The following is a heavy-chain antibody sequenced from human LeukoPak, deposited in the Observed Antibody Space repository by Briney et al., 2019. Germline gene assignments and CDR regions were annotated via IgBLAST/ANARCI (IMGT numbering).Heavy chain of an antibody. CDR1: GGSISSYY. CDR2: IYYSGST. Sequence: PSETLSLTCTVSGGSISSYYWSWIRQPPGKGLEWIGYIYYSGSTNYNPSLKSRVTISVDTSKNQFSLKLSSVTAADTAVYCCARGSSSWPYYYYYGMDVWGQGTTVTVSS. J-gene: IGHJ6*02. D-gene: IGHD6-13*01. CDR3: ARGSSSWPYYYYYGMDV. V-gene: IGHV4-59*01.